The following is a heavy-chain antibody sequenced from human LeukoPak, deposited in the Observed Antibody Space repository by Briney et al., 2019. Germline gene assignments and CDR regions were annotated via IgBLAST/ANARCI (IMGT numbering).Heavy chain of an antibody. CDR3: AKSLGNQGVIDY. CDR2: VSASGGST. J-gene: IGHJ4*02. CDR1: GFIFRNHA. D-gene: IGHD3-10*01. Sequence: GGSLRLSCAASGFIFRNHAMNWVSQAPGQGLEWVSGVSASGGSTFNTDSVKGRFSISRDNSKNTLYLEMNSLRPEDTALYYCAKSLGNQGVIDYWGQGTLVTVS. V-gene: IGHV3-23*01.